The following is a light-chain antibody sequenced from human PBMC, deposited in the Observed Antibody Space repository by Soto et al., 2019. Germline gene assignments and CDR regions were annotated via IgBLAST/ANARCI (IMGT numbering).Light chain of an antibody. Sequence: DIQMTQSPSSLSASVGDRVTITCRASQGIGNYLAWYQQRPGEVPKLLIYAASTLQSGVPSRFIGSGSGTDFALTISGLQPEDVATYYCQKYNTVPPFTFGPGTKVDLK. CDR3: QKYNTVPPFT. V-gene: IGKV1-27*01. CDR2: AAS. J-gene: IGKJ3*01. CDR1: QGIGNY.